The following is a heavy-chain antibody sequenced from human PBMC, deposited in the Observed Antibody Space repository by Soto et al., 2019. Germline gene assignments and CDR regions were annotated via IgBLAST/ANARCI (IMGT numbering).Heavy chain of an antibody. CDR1: SGSFSGYY. CDR3: ARKCRSITIFGVATGRYYMDV. J-gene: IGHJ6*03. Sequence: AETLSLTCAVYSGSFSGYYWRWIRQPPGKGLEWIGEINHSGSTNYNPSLKSRVTISVDTSKNQFSLKLSSVTAADTAVYYCARKCRSITIFGVATGRYYMDVWGKGTTVTVSS. V-gene: IGHV4-34*01. CDR2: INHSGST. D-gene: IGHD3-3*01.